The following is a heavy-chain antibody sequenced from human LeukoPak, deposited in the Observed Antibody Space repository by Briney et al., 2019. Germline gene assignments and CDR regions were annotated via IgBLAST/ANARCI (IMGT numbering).Heavy chain of an antibody. CDR1: GFTFSSYG. J-gene: IGHJ4*02. Sequence: EGSLRLSCAASGFTFSSYGMSWVRQAPGKGLEWVSAISGSGGSTYYADSVKGRFTISRDNSKNTLYLQMNSLRAEDTAVYYCARPETYYFDYWGQGTLVTVSS. D-gene: IGHD1-14*01. CDR3: ARPETYYFDY. CDR2: ISGSGGST. V-gene: IGHV3-23*01.